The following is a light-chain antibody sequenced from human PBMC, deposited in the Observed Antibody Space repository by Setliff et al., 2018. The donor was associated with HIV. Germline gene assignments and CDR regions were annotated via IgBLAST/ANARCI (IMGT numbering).Light chain of an antibody. CDR2: DVN. V-gene: IGLV2-11*01. J-gene: IGLJ1*01. CDR1: TSDVGNYNF. CDR3: CSYAGSHTFV. Sequence: QSALAQPRSVSGSPGQSVTISCTGTTSDVGNYNFVSWYQHHPGKAPKLMIFDVNKRPSGVPDRFSGSKSGNTASLTFSGLQAEDEADYCCCSYAGSHTFVFGTGTKV.